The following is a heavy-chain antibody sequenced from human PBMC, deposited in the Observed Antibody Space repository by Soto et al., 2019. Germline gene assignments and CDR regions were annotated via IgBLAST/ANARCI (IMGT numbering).Heavy chain of an antibody. D-gene: IGHD3-10*01. Sequence: PVGSLRLSCAASGFTFSHYWMCWVRQAPGKGLEWVANIKTDGSEEYYVDSVKGRFTVSRDNTKNSLYLQMNSLRVEDTAVYYCTRGNWFSIDIWGQGTTVTVSS. CDR1: GFTFSHYW. CDR3: TRGNWFSIDI. J-gene: IGHJ3*02. V-gene: IGHV3-7*01. CDR2: IKTDGSEE.